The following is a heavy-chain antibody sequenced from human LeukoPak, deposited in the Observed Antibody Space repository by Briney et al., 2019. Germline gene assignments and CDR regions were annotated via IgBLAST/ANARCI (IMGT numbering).Heavy chain of an antibody. V-gene: IGHV3-33*01. Sequence: GRSLRLSCAASGFTFSSYGMHWVRQAPGKGLEWVAVIWYDGSNKYYADSVKGRFTISRDNSKNTLYLQMNTLRAEDTAMYYCARSEVSTTLLDYWDQGTLVTVSS. D-gene: IGHD5/OR15-5a*01. CDR2: IWYDGSNK. CDR3: ARSEVSTTLLDY. CDR1: GFTFSSYG. J-gene: IGHJ4*02.